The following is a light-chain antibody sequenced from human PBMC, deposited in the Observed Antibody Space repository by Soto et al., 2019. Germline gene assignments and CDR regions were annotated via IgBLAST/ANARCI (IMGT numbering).Light chain of an antibody. Sequence: EIVWTQSPGTLSLSPGERATLSCRASQSVSSNYLAWYQQKPGQAPRLLIYGASSRATGIPDRFSGSGSGTDFTLTISRLEPEDFAVYYCQQYRSTPITFGQGTRLEIK. J-gene: IGKJ5*01. V-gene: IGKV3-20*01. CDR2: GAS. CDR1: QSVSSNY. CDR3: QQYRSTPIT.